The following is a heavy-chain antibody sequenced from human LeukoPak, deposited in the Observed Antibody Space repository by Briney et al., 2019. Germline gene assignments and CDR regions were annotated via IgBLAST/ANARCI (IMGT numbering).Heavy chain of an antibody. CDR1: GFTFSSYA. V-gene: IGHV3-23*01. Sequence: GGSLRLSCAASGFTFSSYAMSWVRQAPGKGLEWVSSISGSGGSTYYADSVKGRFTISRDNSKNTLYVQMNSLRAEDTAVYYCAIRGSSYFDYWGQGTLVTVSS. CDR2: ISGSGGST. J-gene: IGHJ4*02. D-gene: IGHD6-6*01. CDR3: AIRGSSYFDY.